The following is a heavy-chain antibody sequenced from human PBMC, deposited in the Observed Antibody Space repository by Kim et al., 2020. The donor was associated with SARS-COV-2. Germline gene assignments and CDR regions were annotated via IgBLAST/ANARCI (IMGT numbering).Heavy chain of an antibody. CDR1: GYTFTGYY. CDR2: INPNSGGT. Sequence: ASVKVSCKASGYTFTGYYMHWVRQAPGQGLEWMGWINPNSGGTNYAQKFQGRVTMTRDTSISTAYMELSRLRSDDTAVYYCARGYGDYEGSYYYYYGMDVWGQGPTVPVSS. D-gene: IGHD4-17*01. J-gene: IGHJ6*02. CDR3: ARGYGDYEGSYYYYYGMDV. V-gene: IGHV1-2*02.